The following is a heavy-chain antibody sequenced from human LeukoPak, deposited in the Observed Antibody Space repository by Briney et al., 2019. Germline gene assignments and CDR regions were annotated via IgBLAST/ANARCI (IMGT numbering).Heavy chain of an antibody. CDR3: ARGGFLDPFDP. CDR2: IYYSGST. D-gene: IGHD1-1*01. Sequence: PSETLSLTCTVSGGSISTYYWSWIRPPPGKGLEWIGYIYYSGSTKYNPSLKSRVTISVDPSKNQFSLKLRSVTAADTAAYYCARGGFLDPFDPWGRGTLVTVSS. J-gene: IGHJ5*02. CDR1: GGSISTYY. V-gene: IGHV4-59*01.